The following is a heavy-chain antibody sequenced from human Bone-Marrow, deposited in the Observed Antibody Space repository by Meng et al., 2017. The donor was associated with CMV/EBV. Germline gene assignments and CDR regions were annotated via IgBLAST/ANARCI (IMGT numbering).Heavy chain of an antibody. CDR2: IDGDESCI. J-gene: IGHJ5*02. CDR3: ASDRFSGNVGNWFDP. Sequence: SGFTFNTYWLPCVRPPPGKGLLLVSRIDGDESCIPYPDSVKGRFAISRDNAMNTLYLQMNSLRTEDTAVYYCASDRFSGNVGNWFDPWGQGTLVTVSS. D-gene: IGHD4-23*01. V-gene: IGHV3-74*01. CDR1: GFTFNTYW.